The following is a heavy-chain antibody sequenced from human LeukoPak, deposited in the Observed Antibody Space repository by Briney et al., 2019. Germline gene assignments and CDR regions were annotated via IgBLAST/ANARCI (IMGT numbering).Heavy chain of an antibody. Sequence: SETLSLTCTVSGGSISSDGYYWGWIRQPPGKGLEWIGNIYDSGTTYYKPSLKSRVSISVDTSKSQFSLKLNSVTAADTAVYFCARQTATAAFGYWGQGTLVVVSS. CDR2: IYDSGTT. J-gene: IGHJ4*02. V-gene: IGHV4-39*01. CDR3: ARQTATAAFGY. CDR1: GGSISSDGYY. D-gene: IGHD6-13*01.